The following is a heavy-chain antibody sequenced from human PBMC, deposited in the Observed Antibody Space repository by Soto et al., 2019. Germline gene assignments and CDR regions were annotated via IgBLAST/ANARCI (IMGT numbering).Heavy chain of an antibody. Sequence: ASVKVSCKASGYTFTGYYMHWVRQARGQRLEWMGWINAGNGNTKYSQKFQGRVTITRDTSASTAYMELSSLRSEDTAVYYCARSAHIYCTNGVCYWPYWGQGTLVTVSS. CDR2: INAGNGNT. J-gene: IGHJ4*02. CDR1: GYTFTGYY. D-gene: IGHD2-8*01. CDR3: ARSAHIYCTNGVCYWPY. V-gene: IGHV1-3*01.